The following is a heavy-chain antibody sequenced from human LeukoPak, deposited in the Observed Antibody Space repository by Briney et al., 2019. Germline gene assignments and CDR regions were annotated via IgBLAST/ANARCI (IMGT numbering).Heavy chain of an antibody. CDR2: VSYRSSPI. J-gene: IGHJ4*02. V-gene: IGHV3-21*01. Sequence: GGSLRLSCTASGFTFSDCDMSWVRQAPGKGLEWVSSVSYRSSPIYYADSVKGRFTISRDNAKNSLYMQMDSLRAGDTAVYYCARAYPPLRTAAAGDQWGQGTLVTVSS. CDR1: GFTFSDCD. D-gene: IGHD6-13*01. CDR3: ARAYPPLRTAAAGDQ.